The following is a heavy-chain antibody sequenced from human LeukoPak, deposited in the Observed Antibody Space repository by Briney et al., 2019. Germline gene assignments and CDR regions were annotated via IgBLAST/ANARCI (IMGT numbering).Heavy chain of an antibody. V-gene: IGHV4-59*01. Sequence: SETLSLTCTVSGGSISSYYWSWIRQPPGKGLEWIGYIYYSGSTNYNPSLKSRVTISVDTSKNQFSLKLSSVTAAGTAVYYCARDFSKDHWYFDLWGRGTLVTVSS. CDR1: GGSISSYY. J-gene: IGHJ2*01. CDR3: ARDFSKDHWYFDL. CDR2: IYYSGST. D-gene: IGHD2-2*01.